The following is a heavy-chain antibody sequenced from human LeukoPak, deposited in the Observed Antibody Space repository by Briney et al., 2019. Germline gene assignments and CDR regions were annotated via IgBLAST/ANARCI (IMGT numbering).Heavy chain of an antibody. CDR2: IYYSGST. D-gene: IGHD5-18*01. Sequence: SETLSLICTVSGGSISSYYWSWIRQPPGKGLEWIGYIYYSGSTNYNPSLKSRVTISVDTSKNQFSLKLSSVTAADTAVYYCARGREGYSYGWGYYYYYMDVWGKGTTVTVSS. V-gene: IGHV4-59*01. J-gene: IGHJ6*03. CDR3: ARGREGYSYGWGYYYYYMDV. CDR1: GGSISSYY.